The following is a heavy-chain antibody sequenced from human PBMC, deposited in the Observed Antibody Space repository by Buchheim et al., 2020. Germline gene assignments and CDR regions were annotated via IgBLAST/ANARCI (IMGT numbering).Heavy chain of an antibody. J-gene: IGHJ4*02. CDR1: GFTFNNYG. V-gene: IGHV3-33*01. Sequence: QVQLVESGGGVVQPGGSLRLSCAASGFTFNNYGIHWVRQAPGQGLEWVAVVWYDGNKKHYADSVKGRFTISRDNSKNTLFLQMNSLRAEDTAVYYCARDGRDGYNFWSLGYYFDYWGQGAL. CDR3: ARDGRDGYNFWSLGYYFDY. D-gene: IGHD5-24*01. CDR2: VWYDGNKK.